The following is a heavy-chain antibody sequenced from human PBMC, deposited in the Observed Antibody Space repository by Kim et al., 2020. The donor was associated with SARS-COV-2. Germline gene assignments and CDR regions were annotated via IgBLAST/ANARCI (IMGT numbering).Heavy chain of an antibody. CDR3: ARDVYRSWRLGSLMVRVTNGMDV. Sequence: GGSLRLSCAASGFTFSSYAMHWVRQAPGKGLEWVAVISYDGSNKYYADSVKGRFTISRDNSKNTLYLQMNSLRAEDTAVYYCARDVYRSWRLGSLMVRVTNGMDVWDQGTTVTVSS. CDR1: GFTFSSYA. J-gene: IGHJ6*02. V-gene: IGHV3-30*04. CDR2: ISYDGSNK. D-gene: IGHD3-10*01.